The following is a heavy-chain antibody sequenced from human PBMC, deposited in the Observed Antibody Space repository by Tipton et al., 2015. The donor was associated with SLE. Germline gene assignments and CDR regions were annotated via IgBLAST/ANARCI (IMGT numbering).Heavy chain of an antibody. Sequence: TLSLTCTVSGGSISGYYWSWIRQPPGKGLEWIGYIYYSGSTLYNPSLKSRVTISVDTSKNQFSLKLTSVTAADTAVYYCARDSSGWSEDSYYFYVDVWGKGTTVTVSS. D-gene: IGHD6-19*01. CDR1: GGSISGYY. V-gene: IGHV4-59*01. J-gene: IGHJ6*03. CDR3: ARDSSGWSEDSYYFYVDV. CDR2: IYYSGST.